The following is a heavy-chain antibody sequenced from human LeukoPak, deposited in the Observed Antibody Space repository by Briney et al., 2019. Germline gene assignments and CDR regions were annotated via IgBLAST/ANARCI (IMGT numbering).Heavy chain of an antibody. V-gene: IGHV4-59*01. D-gene: IGHD2-21*02. Sequence: SETLSLTCTLSGGSISSYYWSWIRQPPGKGLEWIGYIYYSGSTNYNPSLKSRVTISVDTSKNQFSLKLSSVTAADTAVYYCARDFGGDWGAFDIWGQGTMVTVSS. CDR3: ARDFGGDWGAFDI. CDR2: IYYSGST. CDR1: GGSISSYY. J-gene: IGHJ3*02.